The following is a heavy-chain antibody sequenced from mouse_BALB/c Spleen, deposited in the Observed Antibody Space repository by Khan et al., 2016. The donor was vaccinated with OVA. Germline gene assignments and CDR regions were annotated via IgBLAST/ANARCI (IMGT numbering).Heavy chain of an antibody. Sequence: EVELVESGGGLVKPGGSLKLSCAASGFTFSSFAMSWVRQTPEMRLEWVASINSDGSYTYYPDSVKGRFTISRDNAANTLYLQMSSLRSEDTAMYYCARHNYGPFAYWGQGTLVTVSA. V-gene: IGHV5-9-3*01. J-gene: IGHJ3*01. CDR1: GFTFSSFA. CDR3: ARHNYGPFAY. CDR2: INSDGSYT. D-gene: IGHD1-1*01.